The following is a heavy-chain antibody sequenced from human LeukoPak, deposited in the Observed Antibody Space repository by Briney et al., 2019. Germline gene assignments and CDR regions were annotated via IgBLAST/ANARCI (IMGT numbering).Heavy chain of an antibody. J-gene: IGHJ3*01. CDR1: GYSFTSYW. Sequence: GESLKISCKGSGYSFTSYWIAWVRQMPGKGLEWMGIIYPDDSDTRYSPSFQGQVTISADKSINTAYLQWSSLKASDTAMYYCAGLPLSDDSFDFWGQGTMVTVSS. V-gene: IGHV5-51*01. D-gene: IGHD2-8*01. CDR2: IYPDDSDT. CDR3: AGLPLSDDSFDF.